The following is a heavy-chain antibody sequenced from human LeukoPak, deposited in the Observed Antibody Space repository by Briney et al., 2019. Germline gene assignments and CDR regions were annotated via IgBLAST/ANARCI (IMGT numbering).Heavy chain of an antibody. CDR2: IIPIFGTA. Sequence: GASVKVSCKASGGTFSSYAISWVRQAPGQGLEWMGGIIPIFGTASYAQKFQGRVTITADESTSTAYMELSSLRSEDTAVYYCARPGTTGERLYFDYWGQGTLVTVSS. CDR3: ARPGTTGERLYFDY. V-gene: IGHV1-69*13. CDR1: GGTFSSYA. J-gene: IGHJ4*02. D-gene: IGHD7-27*01.